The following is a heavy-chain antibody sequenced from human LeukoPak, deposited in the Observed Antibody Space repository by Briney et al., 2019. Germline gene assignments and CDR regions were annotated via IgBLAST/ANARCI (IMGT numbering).Heavy chain of an antibody. Sequence: PSETLSLTCAVSGGSISSSNRWSWVRQPPGKGLEWIGEIYHSGSTNYNPSLKSRVTISVDKSKNQFSLKLSSVTAADTAVYYCARGFYDILTGNNWFDPWGQGTLVTVSS. CDR3: ARGFYDILTGNNWFDP. J-gene: IGHJ5*02. D-gene: IGHD3-9*01. V-gene: IGHV4-4*02. CDR2: IYHSGST. CDR1: GGSISSSNR.